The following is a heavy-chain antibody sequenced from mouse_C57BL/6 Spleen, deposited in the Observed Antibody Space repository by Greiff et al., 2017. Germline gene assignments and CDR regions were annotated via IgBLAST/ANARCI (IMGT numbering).Heavy chain of an antibody. CDR1: GYTFTSYW. D-gene: IGHD1-1*01. J-gene: IGHJ1*03. CDR3: ARPYYYGSSCYWYFDV. Sequence: VQLQQPGAELVMPGASVKLSCKASGYTFTSYWMHWVKQRPGQGLEWIGEIDPCDSYTNYNQKFKGKSTLTVDKSSSTAYMQLSRLTSEDSAVYYCARPYYYGSSCYWYFDVWGTGTTVTVSS. CDR2: IDPCDSYT. V-gene: IGHV1-69*01.